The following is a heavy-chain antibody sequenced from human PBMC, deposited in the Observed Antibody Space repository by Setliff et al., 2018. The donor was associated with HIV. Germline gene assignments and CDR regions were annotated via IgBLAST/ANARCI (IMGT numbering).Heavy chain of an antibody. CDR1: GGSISSSDYY. Sequence: SETLSLTCTVSGGSISSSDYYWGWIRQPPGKGLEWIGSIFYTGSTYYNPSLKSRVTISVDTSKNQFSLILNSVTAADTAAYYCARRFGRALPDWGQGTLVTVSS. CDR2: IFYTGST. D-gene: IGHD1-26*01. V-gene: IGHV4-39*01. J-gene: IGHJ4*02. CDR3: ARRFGRALPD.